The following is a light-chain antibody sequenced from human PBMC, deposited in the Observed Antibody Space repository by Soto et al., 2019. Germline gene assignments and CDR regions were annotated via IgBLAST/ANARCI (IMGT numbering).Light chain of an antibody. CDR3: QQYNTWT. CDR2: KAS. CDR1: QTISSW. Sequence: DIQMTQSPSTLSGSVGDRVTITCRASQTISSWLAWYQQKPGKAPKLLIYKASTLKSGVPSRFSGSGSGTEFTLTINSLQPDDFATYYCQQYNTWTFGQGTKVDIK. J-gene: IGKJ1*01. V-gene: IGKV1-5*03.